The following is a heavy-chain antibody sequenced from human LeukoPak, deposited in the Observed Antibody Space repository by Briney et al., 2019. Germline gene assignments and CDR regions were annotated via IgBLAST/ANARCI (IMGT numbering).Heavy chain of an antibody. D-gene: IGHD6-6*01. V-gene: IGHV3-11*04. CDR3: TRDPRHFDS. CDR1: GFTVSNNY. Sequence: PGGSLRLSCAASGFTVSNNYMSWVRQAPGKGVEWVAYRSGSGHDINYSDSVKGRFTISRDNAKNSLYLQMSSLRVEDTAVYYCTRDPRHFDSCGQGTLVTVSS. J-gene: IGHJ5*01. CDR2: RSGSGHDI.